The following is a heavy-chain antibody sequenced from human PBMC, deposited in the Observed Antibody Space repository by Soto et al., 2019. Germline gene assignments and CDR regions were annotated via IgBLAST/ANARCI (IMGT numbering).Heavy chain of an antibody. V-gene: IGHV3-11*01. CDR3: ARDPREYYFDY. CDR2: ISSSGSTI. J-gene: IGHJ4*02. CDR1: GFTFSDYY. Sequence: AASGFTFSDYYMSWIRQAPGKGLEWVSYISSSGSTIYYADSVKGRFTISRDNAKNSLYLQMNSLRAEDTAVYYCARDPREYYFDYWGQGTLVTVSS.